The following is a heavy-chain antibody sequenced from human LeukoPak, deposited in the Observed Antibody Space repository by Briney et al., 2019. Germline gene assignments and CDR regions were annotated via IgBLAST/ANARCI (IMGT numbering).Heavy chain of an antibody. CDR1: GFSFSDYT. V-gene: IGHV3-23*01. J-gene: IGHJ6*03. Sequence: GGSLRLSCAASGFSFSDYTMNWVRLAPGKGLEWVSAISGSGGSTYYADSVKGRFTISRDNSKNTLYLQMNSLRAEDTAVYYCAKAWSYYYYYYMDVWGKGTTVTVSS. CDR2: ISGSGGST. CDR3: AKAWSYYYYYYMDV. D-gene: IGHD2-8*02.